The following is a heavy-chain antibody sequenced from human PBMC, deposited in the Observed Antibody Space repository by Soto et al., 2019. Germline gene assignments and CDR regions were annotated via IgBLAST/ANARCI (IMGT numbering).Heavy chain of an antibody. V-gene: IGHV4-59*01. Sequence: SETLSLTCTVSGGSISSYYWSWIRQPPGKGLEWIGYIYYSGSTNYNPSLKSRVTISVDTSKNQFSLKLSSVTAADTAVYYCARGLDSSGFTDINWFDPWGQGTLVTVSS. CDR2: IYYSGST. CDR3: ARGLDSSGFTDINWFDP. D-gene: IGHD3-22*01. J-gene: IGHJ5*02. CDR1: GGSISSYY.